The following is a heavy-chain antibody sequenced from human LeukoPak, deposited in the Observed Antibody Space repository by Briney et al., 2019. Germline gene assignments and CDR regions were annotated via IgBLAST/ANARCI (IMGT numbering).Heavy chain of an antibody. V-gene: IGHV3-48*03. Sequence: PGGSLTLSFAASGFTFRNYEMNWLRQAPGKGLEWVSYISSIGSTIYYADSVKGRFTISRDNAKNSLYLQMNSLRAEDTAVYYCARGEEWVYSSSCPYYCFDYWGQGTLVTVSS. D-gene: IGHD6-13*01. J-gene: IGHJ4*02. CDR2: ISSIGSTI. CDR3: ARGEEWVYSSSCPYYCFDY. CDR1: GFTFRNYE.